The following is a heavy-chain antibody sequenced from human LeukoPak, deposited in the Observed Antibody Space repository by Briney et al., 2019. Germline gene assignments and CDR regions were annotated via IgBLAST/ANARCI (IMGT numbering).Heavy chain of an antibody. CDR3: ARDLEYSSSWYPDY. D-gene: IGHD6-13*01. V-gene: IGHV1-8*01. CDR1: GYTFTSYD. Sequence: GASVKVSCKASGYTFTSYDINWVRQATGQGLEWMGWMNPNSGNTGYAQKFQGRVTMTRNTSISTAYMELSSLRSEDTAVYYCARDLEYSSSWYPDYWGQGTLVTVSS. J-gene: IGHJ4*02. CDR2: MNPNSGNT.